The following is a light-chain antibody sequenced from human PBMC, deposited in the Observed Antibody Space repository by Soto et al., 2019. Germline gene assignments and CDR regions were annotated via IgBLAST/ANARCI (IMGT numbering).Light chain of an antibody. Sequence: EIVLTQSPGTLSLSPGDRATLSCRASQSVSSSYLAWYQQKPGQAPRLLIYGASSRATGSPDRFSGSGSATDVTLTISRLEPEDYAVYYCQQYGSSPPYTFGQGTKLEIK. CDR2: GAS. V-gene: IGKV3-20*01. CDR3: QQYGSSPPYT. CDR1: QSVSSSY. J-gene: IGKJ2*01.